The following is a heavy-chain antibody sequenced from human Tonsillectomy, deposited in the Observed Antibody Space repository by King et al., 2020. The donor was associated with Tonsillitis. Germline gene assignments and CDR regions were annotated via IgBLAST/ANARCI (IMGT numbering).Heavy chain of an antibody. Sequence: VQLVESGAEVKKPGASVELSCKAAGNIFTTYYVHWGRQAPAQGLESMGGIHADSGVTSYLQKFQDRGTMTSDTYISTVYMELSSLTSDDTAMSFCARARGSSVYYFYAFDFWGQGTMVTVSP. CDR3: ARARGSSVYYFYAFDF. J-gene: IGHJ3*01. D-gene: IGHD3-16*01. V-gene: IGHV1-2*02. CDR2: IHADSGVT. CDR1: GNIFTTYY.